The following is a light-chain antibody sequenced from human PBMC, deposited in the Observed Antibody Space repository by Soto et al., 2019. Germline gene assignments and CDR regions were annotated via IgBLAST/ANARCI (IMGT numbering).Light chain of an antibody. CDR3: QQYNIWPPYT. CDR1: QRVSSN. V-gene: IGKV3-15*01. Sequence: EIVMTQSPATLSVSPGERATLSCRASQRVSSNVAWYQQKPGQAPRVLIFGASTRATGTPARFSGSGSGTEFTLTISSLQPEDFAVYYCQQYNIWPPYTVGQGTKVDIK. J-gene: IGKJ2*01. CDR2: GAS.